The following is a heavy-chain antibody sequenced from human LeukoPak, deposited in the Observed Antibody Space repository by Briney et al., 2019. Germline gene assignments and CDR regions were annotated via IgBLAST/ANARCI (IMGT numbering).Heavy chain of an antibody. V-gene: IGHV4-31*02. CDR2: IYYSGST. CDR1: GFTVSSNY. Sequence: LRLSCAASGFTVSSNYMSWVRQAPGKGLEWIGYIYYSGSTYYNPSLKSRVTISVDTSKNQFSLKLSSVTAADTAVYYCARDTGGSYLFDYWGQGTLVTVSS. D-gene: IGHD1-26*01. J-gene: IGHJ4*02. CDR3: ARDTGGSYLFDY.